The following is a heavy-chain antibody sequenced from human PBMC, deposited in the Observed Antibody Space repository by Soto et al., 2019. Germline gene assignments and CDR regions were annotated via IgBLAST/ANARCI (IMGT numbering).Heavy chain of an antibody. Sequence: LVLLSVTWSVAWGNLSSHDWSRILQSPGKGLEWIGYIYYSGSTNYNPSLKSRVTISVDTSKNQFSLKLSSVTAADAAVYYCARHGEHSSSWYFDYWGQGTLVPVSS. D-gene: IGHD6-13*01. J-gene: IGHJ4*02. CDR2: IYYSGST. V-gene: IGHV4-59*08. CDR1: WGNLSSHD. CDR3: ARHGEHSSSWYFDY.